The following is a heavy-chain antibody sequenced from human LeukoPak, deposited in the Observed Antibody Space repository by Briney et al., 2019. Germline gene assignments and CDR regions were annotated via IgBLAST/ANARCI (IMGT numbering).Heavy chain of an antibody. J-gene: IGHJ2*01. CDR1: GFTFSSYA. CDR2: ISGSGGST. V-gene: IGHV3-23*01. D-gene: IGHD5-18*01. Sequence: GGSLRLSCAASGFTFSSYAMSWVRQAPGKGLEWVSAISGSGGSTYYADSVKGRFTISRDNSKNTLYLQMNNLRAEDTAVYYCAKRETGYSYGKAYWYFDLWGRGTLVTVSS. CDR3: AKRETGYSYGKAYWYFDL.